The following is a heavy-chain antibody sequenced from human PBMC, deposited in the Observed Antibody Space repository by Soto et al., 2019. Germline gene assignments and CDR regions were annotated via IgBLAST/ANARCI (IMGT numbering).Heavy chain of an antibody. J-gene: IGHJ4*02. CDR1: GGSISGYY. Sequence: PSETLSLTCTVSGGSISGYYWSWIRQPPGKGLEWIGYIHYTGSTNYNPSLKSRVSISVDASKNQFSLKLTSVTAADTAVHYCGRLPRTSPSTYFDYWGQGTLVTVS. V-gene: IGHV4-59*08. CDR3: GRLPRTSPSTYFDY. D-gene: IGHD1-7*01. CDR2: IHYTGST.